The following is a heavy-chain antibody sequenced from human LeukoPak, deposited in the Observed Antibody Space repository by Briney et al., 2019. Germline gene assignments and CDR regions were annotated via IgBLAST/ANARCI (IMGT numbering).Heavy chain of an antibody. V-gene: IGHV4-61*02. CDR3: ARGLPRWLVVGYMDV. J-gene: IGHJ6*03. D-gene: IGHD5-24*01. Sequence: SETLSLTCAVSGYSIISGYYWSWIRQPAGKGLEWIGRIYTGGSTNYNPSLKSRVTISVDTYKNQFSLKLSSVTAADTAVYYCARGLPRWLVVGYMDVWGKGTTVTVSS. CDR1: GYSIISGYY. CDR2: IYTGGST.